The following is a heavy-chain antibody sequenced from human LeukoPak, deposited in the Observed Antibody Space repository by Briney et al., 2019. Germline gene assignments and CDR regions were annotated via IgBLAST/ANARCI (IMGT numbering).Heavy chain of an antibody. J-gene: IGHJ4*02. Sequence: GGSLRPSCAASGFTFSSYAMSWVRQAPGKGLEWVSAISGSGGSTYYADSVKGRFTISRDNSKNTLYLQMNSLRAEDTAVYYCAKEGNRRRYYYDSSGYYYFDYWGQGTLVTVSS. CDR2: ISGSGGST. CDR3: AKEGNRRRYYYDSSGYYYFDY. V-gene: IGHV3-23*01. D-gene: IGHD3-22*01. CDR1: GFTFSSYA.